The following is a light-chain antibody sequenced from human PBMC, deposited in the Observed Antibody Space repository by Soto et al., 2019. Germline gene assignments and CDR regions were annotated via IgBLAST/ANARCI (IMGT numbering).Light chain of an antibody. CDR2: EVS. Sequence: QSVLTQPPSASGSPGQSVTISCTGTSSDVGNYNYVSWYQQHPGKAPKPMIYEVSKPPSGVPDRFSGSKSGNTASLTVSGLQAEDEADYYCSSDAGSNNVVFGGGTKLTVL. J-gene: IGLJ2*01. CDR1: SSDVGNYNY. V-gene: IGLV2-8*01. CDR3: SSDAGSNNVV.